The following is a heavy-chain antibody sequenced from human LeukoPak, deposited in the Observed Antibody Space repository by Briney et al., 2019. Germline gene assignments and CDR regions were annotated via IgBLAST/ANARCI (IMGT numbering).Heavy chain of an antibody. J-gene: IGHJ6*03. Sequence: GGSLRLSCATSGFTFSNYWMSWVRQAPGKGLEWVANIKQDGSEKYYVDSVKGRFTISRDNAENSLYLRMNSLRAEDTAVYYCARGVGYCSSSTCRDYYYMDVWGKGTTVTVSS. D-gene: IGHD2-2*01. CDR1: GFTFSNYW. CDR3: ARGVGYCSSSTCRDYYYMDV. CDR2: IKQDGSEK. V-gene: IGHV3-7*01.